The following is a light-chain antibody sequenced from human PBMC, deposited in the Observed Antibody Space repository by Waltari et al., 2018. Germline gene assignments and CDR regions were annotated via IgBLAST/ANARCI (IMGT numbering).Light chain of an antibody. CDR3: QHHVRLPAT. CDR1: QDIGHY. Sequence: IVLSPSPGTLSLSPGVRDILHCMASQDIGHYLAWYQSQPAQAPRLLVYATSTRAAGIPDRFSGSGSGADFSLTITRLEPEEVAVYYCQHHVRLPATFGQGTKV. CDR2: ATS. V-gene: IGKV3-20*01. J-gene: IGKJ1*01.